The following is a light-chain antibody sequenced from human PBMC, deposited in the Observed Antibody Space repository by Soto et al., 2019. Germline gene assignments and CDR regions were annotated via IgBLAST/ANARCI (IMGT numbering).Light chain of an antibody. J-gene: IGLJ2*01. CDR3: QSYDSGLSGHVV. V-gene: IGLV1-40*01. CDR2: GNS. Sequence: QSVLTQPPSVSGAPGQRVTISCTGSSSNIGAGYDVHWYQQLPGTAPKLLIYGNSNRPSGVPDRFSGSKSGTSASLAIPGIRAEDEDDYYCQSYDSGLSGHVVFGGGTKLTVL. CDR1: SSNIGAGYD.